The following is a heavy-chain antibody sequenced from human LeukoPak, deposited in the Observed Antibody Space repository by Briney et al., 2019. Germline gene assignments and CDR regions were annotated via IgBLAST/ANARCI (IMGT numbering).Heavy chain of an antibody. CDR2: ISSTGSYI. CDR1: GFTFSDSS. Sequence: GGSLRLSCAAFGFTFSDSSMNWVRQAPGKGLEWVSSISSTGSYIYYADSVKGRFTISRDNAKNSLFLQMNSLRTEDTAVYYCARAQGYCSGGNCYSTNFDYWGQGTLVTVSS. J-gene: IGHJ4*02. V-gene: IGHV3-21*01. D-gene: IGHD2-15*01. CDR3: ARAQGYCSGGNCYSTNFDY.